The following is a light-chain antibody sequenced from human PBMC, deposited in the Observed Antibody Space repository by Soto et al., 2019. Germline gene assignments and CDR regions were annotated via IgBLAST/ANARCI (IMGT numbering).Light chain of an antibody. Sequence: DIQMTQSPSTLSASVGDRVTITCRASQTINSWLAWYQQKPGKAPKLLIYKASYLQSWVPSTFSGSGSGTEFTLTISSPQPDYFANYYCQQYKSYSSWTFGQGTKVEMK. CDR2: KAS. CDR1: QTINSW. J-gene: IGKJ1*01. CDR3: QQYKSYSSWT. V-gene: IGKV1-5*03.